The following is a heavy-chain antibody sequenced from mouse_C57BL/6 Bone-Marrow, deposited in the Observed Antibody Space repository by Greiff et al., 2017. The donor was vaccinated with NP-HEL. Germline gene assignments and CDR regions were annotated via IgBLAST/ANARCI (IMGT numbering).Heavy chain of an antibody. D-gene: IGHD2-4*01. V-gene: IGHV7-3*01. CDR2: IRNKANGYKT. Sequence: DVHLVESGGGLVQPGGSLSLSCAASGFTFTDYYMSWVRQPPGKALEWLVFIRNKANGYKTEYSASVKGRFTISRDNSQSILYLRMNALRAEDSATYYCARSIYYDYADDPFYAMDYWGQGTSVTVSS. J-gene: IGHJ4*01. CDR1: GFTFTDYY. CDR3: ARSIYYDYADDPFYAMDY.